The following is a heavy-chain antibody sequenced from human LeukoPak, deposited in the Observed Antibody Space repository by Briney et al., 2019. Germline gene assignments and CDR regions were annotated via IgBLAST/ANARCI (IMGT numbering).Heavy chain of an antibody. CDR2: IDYSGNT. J-gene: IGHJ5*02. Sequence: PSETLSLTCTVSGVSISSYYWTWIRQPPGKGLEWIGNIDYSGNTKYNPSLKSRVTISVDTSKNQFSLKLSSVTAADTAVYYCARAAFYCSSTSCLPNWFDPWGQGTLVTVSS. CDR3: ARAAFYCSSTSCLPNWFDP. D-gene: IGHD2-2*01. V-gene: IGHV4-59*12. CDR1: GVSISSYY.